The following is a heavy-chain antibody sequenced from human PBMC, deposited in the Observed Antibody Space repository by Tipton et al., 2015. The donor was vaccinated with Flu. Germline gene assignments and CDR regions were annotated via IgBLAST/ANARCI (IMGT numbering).Heavy chain of an antibody. J-gene: IGHJ4*02. CDR3: ARAFSLYNSGWDFRSADAHYFDY. V-gene: IGHV4-34*01. Sequence: GLVKPSETLSLTCTVYGGSVSGYYWSWVRQPPGKGLEWIGEINHSGATNYNPSLKSRVSISVETSKNQLSLKLSSVIAADTAVYYCARAFSLYNSGWDFRSADAHYFDYWGQGTLVSVSS. CDR1: GGSVSGYY. D-gene: IGHD6-19*01. CDR2: INHSGAT.